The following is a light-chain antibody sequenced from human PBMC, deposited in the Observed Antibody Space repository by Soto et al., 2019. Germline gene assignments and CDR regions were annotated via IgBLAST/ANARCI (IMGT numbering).Light chain of an antibody. CDR1: QSVRSS. V-gene: IGKV3-11*01. J-gene: IGKJ4*01. Sequence: EIVLTQSPATLSLSPGERATLSCRASQSVRSSLAWYQQKPGQAPRLLIFDASHRATGIAARFSGSGSGTDFPLTISRLEPEDFAVYYCQQRSNWPPLTFGGGTKVESK. CDR2: DAS. CDR3: QQRSNWPPLT.